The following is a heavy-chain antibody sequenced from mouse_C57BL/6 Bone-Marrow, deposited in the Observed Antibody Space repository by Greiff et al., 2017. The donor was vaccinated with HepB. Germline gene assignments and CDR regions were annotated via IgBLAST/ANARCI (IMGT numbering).Heavy chain of an antibody. D-gene: IGHD1-1*01. CDR1: GYSITSGYY. V-gene: IGHV3-6*01. Sequence: ESGPGLVKPSQSLSLTCSVTGYSITSGYYWNWIRQFPGNKLEWMGYISYDGSNNYNPSLKNRISITRDTSKNQFFLKLNSVTTEDTATYYCARSPSGWYGSSYGRYFDVWGTGTTVTVSS. CDR3: ARSPSGWYGSSYGRYFDV. CDR2: ISYDGSN. J-gene: IGHJ1*03.